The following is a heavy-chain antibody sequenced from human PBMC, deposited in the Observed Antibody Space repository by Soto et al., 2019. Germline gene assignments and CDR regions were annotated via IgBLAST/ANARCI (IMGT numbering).Heavy chain of an antibody. D-gene: IGHD3-10*01. CDR2: TYYRSKWYN. Sequence: QTLSLTCAISGDSVSSNSAAWNWIRQSPSRGLEWLGRTYYRSKWYNDYAVSVKSRITINPDTSKNQFSLQLNSVTPEDTAVYYCARTHAVRGVIGFDYWGQGTLVTVSS. J-gene: IGHJ4*02. V-gene: IGHV6-1*01. CDR1: GDSVSSNSAA. CDR3: ARTHAVRGVIGFDY.